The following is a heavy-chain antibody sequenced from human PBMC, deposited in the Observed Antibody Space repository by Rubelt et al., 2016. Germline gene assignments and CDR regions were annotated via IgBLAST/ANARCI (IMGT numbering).Heavy chain of an antibody. CDR1: GFALSDYW. CDR3: ASDFVLRSYGDCAPVVS. V-gene: IGHV3-23*04. D-gene: IGHD4-17*01. Sequence: VQLVESGRGLVQPGGSLRLSCAASGFALSDYWMTWVRQAPGKGLEWVSAISGSGGSTYYADSVKGRFTISRDNSKNKWKFQMNSRRAEDTAVYYCASDFVLRSYGDCAPVVSWGQGTLVTVSS. J-gene: IGHJ5*02. CDR2: ISGSGGST.